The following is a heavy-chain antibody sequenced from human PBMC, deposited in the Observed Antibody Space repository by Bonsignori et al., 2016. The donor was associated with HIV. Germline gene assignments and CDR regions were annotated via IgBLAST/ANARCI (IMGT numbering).Heavy chain of an antibody. V-gene: IGHV3-21*01. CDR3: ARARITLFGVIPGDFDY. D-gene: IGHD3-3*01. CDR1: GFNFTTYS. Sequence: EVLLVESGGGLVKPGGSLRLSCEASGFNFTTYSMNWVRLAPGKGPEWVSSISNITRHRYYADSVKGRFTVSRDNAKSSLYLQMNSLRAEDTGTYYCARARITLFGVIPGDFDY. J-gene: IGHJ4*01. CDR2: ISNITRHR.